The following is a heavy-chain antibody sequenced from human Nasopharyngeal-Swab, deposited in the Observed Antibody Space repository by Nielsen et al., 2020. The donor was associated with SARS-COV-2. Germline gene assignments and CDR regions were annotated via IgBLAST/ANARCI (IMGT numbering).Heavy chain of an antibody. D-gene: IGHD3-3*02. J-gene: IGHJ6*02. V-gene: IGHV3-33*01. Sequence: WIRQPPAKGLERVAVIWYDGSNKYYADSVKGRFTISRDNSKNTLYLQMNSLRAEDTAVYYCAREGHRPFAGLGYGMDVWGQGTTVTVSS. CDR3: AREGHRPFAGLGYGMDV. CDR2: IWYDGSNK.